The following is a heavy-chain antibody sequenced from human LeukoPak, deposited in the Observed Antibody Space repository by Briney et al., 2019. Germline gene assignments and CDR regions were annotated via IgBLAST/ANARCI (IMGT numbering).Heavy chain of an antibody. CDR3: AREPRIAAAGTFDY. Sequence: PGRSLRLSCAASGFTFSSYGMHWVRQAPGKGLEWVAVIWYDGSNKYYADSVKGRFTISRDNSKNTLYLQMNSLRAEDTAVYYCAREPRIAAAGTFDYWGQGTLVTVSS. J-gene: IGHJ4*02. V-gene: IGHV3-33*01. CDR1: GFTFSSYG. D-gene: IGHD6-13*01. CDR2: IWYDGSNK.